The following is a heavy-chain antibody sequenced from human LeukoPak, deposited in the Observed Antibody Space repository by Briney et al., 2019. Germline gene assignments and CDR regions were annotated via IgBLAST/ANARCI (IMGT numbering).Heavy chain of an antibody. CDR2: INHSGST. CDR3: ASKPAAMLVYYYYGMDV. V-gene: IGHV4-34*01. J-gene: IGHJ6*02. CDR1: GGSFSGYY. D-gene: IGHD2-2*01. Sequence: SETLSLTCAVYGGSFSGYYWSWIRQPPGKGLEWIGEINHSGSTNYNPSLKSRVTISVDKSKNQFSLKLSSVTAADTAVYYCASKPAAMLVYYYYGMDVWGQGTTVTVSS.